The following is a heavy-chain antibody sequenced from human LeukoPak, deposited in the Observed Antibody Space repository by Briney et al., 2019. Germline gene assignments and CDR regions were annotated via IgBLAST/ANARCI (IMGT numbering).Heavy chain of an antibody. V-gene: IGHV2-5*01. J-gene: IGHJ4*02. Sequence: SGPTLVKPTQTLTLTCTFSGFSLSSGVGVGWIRRPPGKALEWLALIYWNDDKRYSPSLKTRLTITKDTSKNQVVLTMTNVDPVDTATYYCTPTIGYTSAFDYWGQGILVTVSS. D-gene: IGHD6-19*01. CDR2: IYWNDDK. CDR1: GFSLSSGVG. CDR3: TPTIGYTSAFDY.